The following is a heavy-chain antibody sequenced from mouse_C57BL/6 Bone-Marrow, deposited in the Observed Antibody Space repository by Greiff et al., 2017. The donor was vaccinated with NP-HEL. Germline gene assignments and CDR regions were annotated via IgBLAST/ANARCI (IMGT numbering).Heavy chain of an antibody. D-gene: IGHD1-1*01. CDR2: IDPENGDT. CDR3: TYGSSYGGYFDV. J-gene: IGHJ1*03. Sequence: EVQLVESGAELVRPGASVKLSCTASGFNIKDDYMHWVKQRPEQGLEWIGWIDPENGDTEYASKFQGKATITADTSSNTAYLQLSSLTSEDTAVYYCTYGSSYGGYFDVWGTGTTVTVSS. CDR1: GFNIKDDY. V-gene: IGHV14-4*01.